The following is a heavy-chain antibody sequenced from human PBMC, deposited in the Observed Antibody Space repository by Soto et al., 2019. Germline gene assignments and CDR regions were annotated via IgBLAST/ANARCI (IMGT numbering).Heavy chain of an antibody. V-gene: IGHV3-13*01. CDR3: ARVREGGYFDY. CDR1: GFTFSSYD. Sequence: EVQLVESGGGLVQPGGSLRLSCAASGFTFSSYDMHWVRQATGKGLEWVSAIGTAGDTYYPGSVKGRFTSSRENAKNSLYLQMNSLRAGDTAVYYCARVREGGYFDYWGQGTLVTVSS. CDR2: IGTAGDT. J-gene: IGHJ4*02. D-gene: IGHD2-15*01.